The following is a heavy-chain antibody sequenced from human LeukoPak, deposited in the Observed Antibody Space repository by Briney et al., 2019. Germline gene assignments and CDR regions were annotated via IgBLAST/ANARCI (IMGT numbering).Heavy chain of an antibody. Sequence: ASVKVSCKSSGYTFTSYGISWVRQAPGQGLEWMGWISAYNGNTNYAQKLQGRVTMTTDTSTSTAYMELRSLRSDDTAVYYCARAGESEVFYGMDVWGQGTTVTVSS. CDR3: ARAGESEVFYGMDV. CDR1: GYTFTSYG. V-gene: IGHV1-18*01. J-gene: IGHJ6*02. CDR2: ISAYNGNT. D-gene: IGHD2-21*01.